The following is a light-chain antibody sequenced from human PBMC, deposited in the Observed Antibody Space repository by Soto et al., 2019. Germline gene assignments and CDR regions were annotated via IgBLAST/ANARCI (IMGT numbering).Light chain of an antibody. CDR1: QSVSTF. CDR3: QQRGDWPPIT. J-gene: IGKJ5*01. V-gene: IGKV3-11*01. Sequence: EIVLTQSPATLSLSPGERAILSCRASQSVSTFLAWFQQKPGQPPRLLIYNASNRTTGIPARFSGSGSGTDFTLTISSLEPEDFAVYYCQQRGDWPPITFGQGTRLAIK. CDR2: NAS.